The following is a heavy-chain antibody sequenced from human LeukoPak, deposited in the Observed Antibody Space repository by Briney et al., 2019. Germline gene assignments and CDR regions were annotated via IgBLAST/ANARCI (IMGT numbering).Heavy chain of an antibody. CDR2: INHSGST. Sequence: PSETQSLTCAVYGGSFSGYYWSWIRQPPGKGLEWIGEINHSGSTNYNPSLKSRVTISVDTSKNQFSLKLSSVTAADTAVYYCARGFRRPHQSRDRTPQPYYMDVWGKGTTVTVSS. CDR1: GGSFSGYY. V-gene: IGHV4-34*01. CDR3: ARGFRRPHQSRDRTPQPYYMDV. D-gene: IGHD1-14*01. J-gene: IGHJ6*03.